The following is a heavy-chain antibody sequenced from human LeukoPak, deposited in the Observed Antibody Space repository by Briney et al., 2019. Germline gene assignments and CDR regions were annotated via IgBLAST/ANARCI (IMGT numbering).Heavy chain of an antibody. Sequence: SVKVSCKASGGTFSSYTISWVRQAPGQGLEWMGRTIPILGIANYAQKFQGRVTITADKSTSTAYMELSSLRSEDTAVYYCATIAARPPTSDYWGQGTLVTVSS. J-gene: IGHJ4*02. CDR1: GGTFSSYT. D-gene: IGHD6-6*01. CDR3: ATIAARPPTSDY. V-gene: IGHV1-69*02. CDR2: TIPILGIA.